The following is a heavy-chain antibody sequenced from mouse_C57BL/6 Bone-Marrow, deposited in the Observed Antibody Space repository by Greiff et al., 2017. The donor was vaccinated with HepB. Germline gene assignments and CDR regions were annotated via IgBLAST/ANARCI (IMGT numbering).Heavy chain of an antibody. Sequence: QVQLKESGPGLVQPSQSLSITCTVSGFSLTSYGVHWVRQSPGTGLEWLGVIWRGGSTDYNAAFKSRLSITKDNSKSQVFFKMNSLQADDTAIYYCAKVPFYYGSSYWYFDVWGTGTTVTVSS. CDR1: GFSLTSYG. D-gene: IGHD1-1*01. V-gene: IGHV2-5*01. J-gene: IGHJ1*03. CDR3: AKVPFYYGSSYWYFDV. CDR2: IWRGGST.